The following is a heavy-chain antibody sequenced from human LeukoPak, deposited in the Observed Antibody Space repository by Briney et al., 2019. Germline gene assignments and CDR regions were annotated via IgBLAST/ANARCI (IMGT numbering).Heavy chain of an antibody. CDR3: ARTSSAASTEFDP. V-gene: IGHV4-31*03. Sequence: SETLSLTCTVSGRSITSGGYYWSWVRQPPGKGLEWIGYIYYSGSTYYSPSLKSRVTISLDTSNNQFSLRLNSVTAADTAVYFCARTSSAASTEFDPWGQGTLVTVSS. CDR2: IYYSGST. CDR1: GRSITSGGYY. D-gene: IGHD4-11*01. J-gene: IGHJ5*02.